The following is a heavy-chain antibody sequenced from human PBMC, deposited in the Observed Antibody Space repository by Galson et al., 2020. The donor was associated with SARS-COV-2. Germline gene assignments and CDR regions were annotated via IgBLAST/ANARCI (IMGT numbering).Heavy chain of an antibody. J-gene: IGHJ6*02. V-gene: IGHV2-70*04. Sequence: SGPTLVKPTQTLTLTCTFSGFSLSTSGMRVSWIRQPPGKALEWLARIDWDDDNFYSTSLKTRLTISKDTSKNQVVLTMTNMDPVDTATYYCARFYYYGMDVWGQGTTVTVSS. CDR3: ARFYYYGMDV. CDR1: GFSLSTSGMR. CDR2: IDWDDDN.